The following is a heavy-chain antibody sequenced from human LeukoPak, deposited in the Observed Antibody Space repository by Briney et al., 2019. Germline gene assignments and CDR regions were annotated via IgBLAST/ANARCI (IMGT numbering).Heavy chain of an antibody. V-gene: IGHV3-23*01. CDR2: INDNGGNT. D-gene: IGHD6-19*01. CDR3: AKDQSGWYGYFDY. CDR1: GFTFSSYS. Sequence: PGGSLRLSCAASGFTFSSYSMSWVRQAPGKGLEWVSTINDNGGNTYYADSVKGRFTTSRDNSKNTLYLQMNSLTAEDTAIYYCAKDQSGWYGYFDYWGQGTLVTVSS. J-gene: IGHJ4*02.